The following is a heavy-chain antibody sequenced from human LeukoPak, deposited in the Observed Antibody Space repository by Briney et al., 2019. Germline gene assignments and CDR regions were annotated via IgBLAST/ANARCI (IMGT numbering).Heavy chain of an antibody. V-gene: IGHV3-30*04. CDR2: ISYDGSNK. Sequence: PGGSLRLSCAASGFTFSSYAMHWVRQAPGKGLEWVAVISYDGSNKYYADSVKGRFTISRDNSKNTLYLQMNSLRAEDTAVYYCAKDSDDSSGYFLDYWGQGTLVTVSS. J-gene: IGHJ4*02. D-gene: IGHD3-22*01. CDR3: AKDSDDSSGYFLDY. CDR1: GFTFSSYA.